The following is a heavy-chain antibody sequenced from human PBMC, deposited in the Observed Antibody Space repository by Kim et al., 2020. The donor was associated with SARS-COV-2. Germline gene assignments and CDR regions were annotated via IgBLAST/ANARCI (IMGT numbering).Heavy chain of an antibody. J-gene: IGHJ6*02. V-gene: IGHV1-69*04. CDR1: GGTFSSYA. D-gene: IGHD6-19*01. CDR2: IIPILGIA. CDR3: ARAYSSGSYYYYGMDG. Sequence: SVKVSCKASGGTFSSYAISWVRQAPGQGLEWMGRIIPILGIANYAQKFQGRVTITADKSTSTAYMELSSLRSEDTAVHYCARAYSSGSYYYYGMDGWGQ.